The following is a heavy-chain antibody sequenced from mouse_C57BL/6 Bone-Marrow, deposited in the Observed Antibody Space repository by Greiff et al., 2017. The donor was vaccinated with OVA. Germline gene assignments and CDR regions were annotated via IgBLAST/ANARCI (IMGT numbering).Heavy chain of an antibody. V-gene: IGHV1-54*01. CDR3: AREGRWSFAY. Sequence: QVQLQQSGAELVRPGTSVKVSCKASGYAFTNYLIEWVKQRPGQGLEWIGVINPGSGGTNYNEKFKGKATLTADKSSSTAYMQLSSLTSEDSAVYFCAREGRWSFAYWGQGTLVTVSA. CDR2: INPGSGGT. J-gene: IGHJ3*01. CDR1: GYAFTNYL. D-gene: IGHD2-3*01.